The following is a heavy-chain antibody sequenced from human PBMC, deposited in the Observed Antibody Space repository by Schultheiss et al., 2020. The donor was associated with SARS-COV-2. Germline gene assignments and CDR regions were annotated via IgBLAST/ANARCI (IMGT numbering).Heavy chain of an antibody. J-gene: IGHJ3*02. D-gene: IGHD6-19*01. V-gene: IGHV3-33*08. Sequence: GGSLRLSCAASGFTFSSYGMHWVRQAPGKGLEWVAVIWYDGSNKYYADSVKGRFTISRDNSKNTLYLQVNSLRAEDMTVYYCARDPPNSYSSGWIDAFDIWGQGTMVTVSS. CDR2: IWYDGSNK. CDR1: GFTFSSYG. CDR3: ARDPPNSYSSGWIDAFDI.